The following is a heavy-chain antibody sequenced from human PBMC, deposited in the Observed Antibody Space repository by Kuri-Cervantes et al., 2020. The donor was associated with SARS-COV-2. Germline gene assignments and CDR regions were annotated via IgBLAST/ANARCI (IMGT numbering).Heavy chain of an antibody. CDR3: ACLSSGYNDVFDF. D-gene: IGHD3-22*01. J-gene: IGHJ4*02. CDR2: IYYTGSA. V-gene: IGHV4-39*01. Sequence: SETLSLTCAFYGGSFSGYYWGWIRQPPGKGLEWIGSIYYTGSAYYNSSLKSRVTISVDTSKNQFSLKLSSVTAADTAVYYCACLSSGYNDVFDFWGQGMLVTVSS. CDR1: GGSFSGYY.